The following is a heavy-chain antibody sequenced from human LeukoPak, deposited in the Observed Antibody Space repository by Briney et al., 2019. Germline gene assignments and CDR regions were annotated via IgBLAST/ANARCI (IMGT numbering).Heavy chain of an antibody. Sequence: GEPLQISCKGSGDSFTSYWIGWGRRMPGKGLECIGIIYPGDSDTRYSPSFQGQVTISADKSTSTAYLQWSSLKASDTAMYYCARWGLTTVVRGDYWGQGTLVTVSS. CDR2: IYPGDSDT. J-gene: IGHJ4*02. CDR1: GDSFTSYW. CDR3: ARWGLTTVVRGDY. V-gene: IGHV5-51*01. D-gene: IGHD4-23*01.